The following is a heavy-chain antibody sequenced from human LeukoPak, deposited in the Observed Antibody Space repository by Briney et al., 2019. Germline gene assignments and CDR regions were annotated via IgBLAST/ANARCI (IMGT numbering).Heavy chain of an antibody. Sequence: RAGGSLRLSCAASGFTFSSYAMNWVRQAPGKGLEWVSYIGTSGSTIYYADSVKGRFTISRDNAKNSLYLQMNSLRAEDTAIYYCAGRRGDFWSGSMGGLGDWGQGTLVTVSS. V-gene: IGHV3-48*03. CDR2: IGTSGSTI. CDR3: AGRRGDFWSGSMGGLGD. CDR1: GFTFSSYA. D-gene: IGHD3-3*01. J-gene: IGHJ4*02.